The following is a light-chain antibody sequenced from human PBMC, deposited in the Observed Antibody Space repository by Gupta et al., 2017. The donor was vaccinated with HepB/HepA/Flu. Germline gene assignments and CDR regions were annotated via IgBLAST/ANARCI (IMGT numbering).Light chain of an antibody. CDR1: QSITNY. Sequence: DIQMTQSPSSLSASVGDRVTITCRASQSITNYLNWYQQKPGKAPQLLIYVASSLQSGVPSRFTGTGSLRDFTLTISRLQPQDFAPYYCLQTDTTPISFGQGTRME. J-gene: IGKJ5*01. CDR2: VAS. V-gene: IGKV1-39*01. CDR3: LQTDTTPIS.